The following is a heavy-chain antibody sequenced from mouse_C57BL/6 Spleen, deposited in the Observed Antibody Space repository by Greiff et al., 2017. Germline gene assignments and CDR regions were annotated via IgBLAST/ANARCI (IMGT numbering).Heavy chain of an antibody. D-gene: IGHD1-1*01. Sequence: EVQLVESGGGLVQSGRSLRLSCATSGFTFSDFYMEWVRQAPGKGLEWIAASRNKANDYTTEYSASVKGRFIVSRDTSQSILYLQMNALRAEDTAIYYCARDRYYGSSYGYFDVWGTGTTVTVSS. CDR2: SRNKANDYTT. V-gene: IGHV7-1*01. J-gene: IGHJ1*03. CDR3: ARDRYYGSSYGYFDV. CDR1: GFTFSDFY.